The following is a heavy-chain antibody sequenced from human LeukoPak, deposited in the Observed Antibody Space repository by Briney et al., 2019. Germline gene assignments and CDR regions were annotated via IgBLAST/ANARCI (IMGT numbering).Heavy chain of an antibody. CDR1: GFTFSSYW. D-gene: IGHD3-22*01. V-gene: IGHV3-74*01. CDR2: INSDGSST. J-gene: IGHJ4*02. Sequence: PGGSLRLSCAASGFTFSSYWMHWVRKAPGKVLVWLSRINSDGSSTSYADSVKGRFTISRDNAKNTLYLQMNSLRAEDTAVYYCASGSSGYRFDYWGQGTLVTVSS. CDR3: ASGSSGYRFDY.